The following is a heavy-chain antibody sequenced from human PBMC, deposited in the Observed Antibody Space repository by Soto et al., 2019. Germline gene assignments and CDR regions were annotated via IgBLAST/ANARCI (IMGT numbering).Heavy chain of an antibody. J-gene: IGHJ6*02. Sequence: SDTLSLNCAVYGGSFSGYYWTWIRQPPGKGLEWIGEINHSGTINFNPSLKSRLTISLDTSKKHFSLKLSSVTDADTAAYYCARADRTLVTSYSLDVWGQGTTVTVSS. D-gene: IGHD2-21*02. CDR2: INHSGTI. CDR1: GGSFSGYY. CDR3: ARADRTLVTSYSLDV. V-gene: IGHV4-34*01.